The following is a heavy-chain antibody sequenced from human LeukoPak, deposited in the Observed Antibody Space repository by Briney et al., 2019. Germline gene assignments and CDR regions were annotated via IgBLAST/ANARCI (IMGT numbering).Heavy chain of an antibody. CDR1: GGSISSNKYY. D-gene: IGHD1-26*01. Sequence: KTSETLSLTCTVSGGSISSNKYYWGWIRQPPGKGLEWIGSIYYSGSTYYNPTLKSRVTIFVDTYNHQFSLQLTSVAAATTGVYYCATPYSGGSQGLDIWGQGTMVTVSS. V-gene: IGHV4-39*01. J-gene: IGHJ3*02. CDR2: IYYSGST. CDR3: ATPYSGGSQGLDI.